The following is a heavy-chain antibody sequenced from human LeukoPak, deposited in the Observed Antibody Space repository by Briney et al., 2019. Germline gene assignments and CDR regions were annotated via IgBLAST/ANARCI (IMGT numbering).Heavy chain of an antibody. CDR2: IYYSGST. V-gene: IGHV4-59*01. CDR1: GDSISSYY. Sequence: SETLSLTCTVSGDSISSYYWSWIRQPPGKGLEWIGYIYYSGSTNYNPSLKSRVTMSVDMSKNQFSLKLSSVTAADTAVYYCARLYSSSLGRVFDYWGQGTLVTVSS. J-gene: IGHJ4*02. CDR3: ARLYSSSLGRVFDY. D-gene: IGHD6-13*01.